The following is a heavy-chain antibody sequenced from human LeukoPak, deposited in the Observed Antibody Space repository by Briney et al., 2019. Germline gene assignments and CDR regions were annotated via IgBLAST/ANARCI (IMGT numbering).Heavy chain of an antibody. CDR3: ARVDNWNYGGAFDI. D-gene: IGHD1-7*01. J-gene: IGHJ3*02. CDR2: ISAYNGNT. Sequence: VKVSCKASGYTFTSYGISWVRQAPGQGLEWMGWISAYNGNTNYAQKLQGRVTMTTDTSTSTAYMELRSLRSDDTAVYYCARVDNWNYGGAFDIWGQGTMVTVSS. CDR1: GYTFTSYG. V-gene: IGHV1-18*01.